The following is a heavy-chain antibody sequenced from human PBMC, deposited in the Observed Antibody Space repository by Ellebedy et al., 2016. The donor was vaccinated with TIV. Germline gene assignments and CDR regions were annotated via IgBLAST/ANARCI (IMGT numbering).Heavy chain of an antibody. CDR2: IITMFGRA. D-gene: IGHD2-15*01. CDR3: ARGSEEIVDVIAPMDV. J-gene: IGHJ6*02. CDR1: GGTFSTYV. V-gene: IGHV1-69*06. Sequence: SVKVSCXASGGTFSTYVISWVRQAPGQGPEWMGGIITMFGRANYAQKFQGRVTITADTSTSTAYMELGSLKSEATAVYYCARGSEEIVDVIAPMDVWGQGTTVTVSS.